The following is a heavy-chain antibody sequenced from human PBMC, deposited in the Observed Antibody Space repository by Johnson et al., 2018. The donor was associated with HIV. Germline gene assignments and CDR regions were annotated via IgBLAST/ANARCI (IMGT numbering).Heavy chain of an antibody. D-gene: IGHD6-6*01. V-gene: IGHV3-23*04. Sequence: VQLVESGGGLIQPGGSLRLSCAASGITFSTYAMSWVRQAPGKGLEWVSTIPAGGRNLYYGDSVKGRFTISRDTSKNTLYLQMNSLRAEDTAVYYCAKDLASYSSFWPPAFDVWGQGTMVTVSS. CDR3: AKDLASYSSFWPPAFDV. CDR1: GITFSTYA. CDR2: IPAGGRNL. J-gene: IGHJ3*01.